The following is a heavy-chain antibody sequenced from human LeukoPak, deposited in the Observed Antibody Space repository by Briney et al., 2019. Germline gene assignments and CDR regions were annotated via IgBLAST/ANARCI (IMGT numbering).Heavy chain of an antibody. CDR2: ISPSSSTT. CDR1: GFTFGNYS. Sequence: PGGPLRLSCAASGFTFGNYSMRWVRQAPGKGLQWISYISPSSSTTSYADSVKGRFTISRDDAKNSLSLRMNSLKAEDTAVYYCATDRGYWGQGTLVTVSS. J-gene: IGHJ4*02. CDR3: ATDRGY. V-gene: IGHV3-48*04.